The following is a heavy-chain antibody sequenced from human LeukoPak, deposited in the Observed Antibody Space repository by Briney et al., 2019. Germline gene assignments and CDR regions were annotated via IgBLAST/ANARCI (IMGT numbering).Heavy chain of an antibody. D-gene: IGHD3-9*01. CDR3: ARQGSPTYFDWLSRAFDI. V-gene: IGHV5-51*01. CDR2: IYPGDSDT. CDR1: GYSFTSYW. Sequence: GESLKISCKGSGYSFTSYWIGWVRQMPGKGLEWMGIIYPGDSDTRYSPSFQGQVTISADKSISTAYLQWSSLKASDTAMYYCARQGSPTYFDWLSRAFDIWGQGTMVTVSS. J-gene: IGHJ3*02.